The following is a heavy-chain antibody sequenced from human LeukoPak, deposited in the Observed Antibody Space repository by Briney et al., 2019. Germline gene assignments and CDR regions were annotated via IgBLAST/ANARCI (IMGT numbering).Heavy chain of an antibody. Sequence: SETLSLTCTVSGASISAFHWTWFRQPAGKTLEWIGLIYRSGSTLLNPSLKTRVAMSLDLTKNQLSLRLTSLTAADTAMYYCARKDGDYWGQGTLVTVSS. J-gene: IGHJ4*02. V-gene: IGHV4-4*07. CDR3: ARKDGDY. CDR2: IYRSGST. CDR1: GASISAFH.